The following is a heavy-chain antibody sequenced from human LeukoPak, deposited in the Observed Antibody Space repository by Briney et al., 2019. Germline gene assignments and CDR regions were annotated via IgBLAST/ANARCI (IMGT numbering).Heavy chain of an antibody. Sequence: EASVKVSCKASGYTFPSYFMHWVRQAPGQGLEWMGIINPTGGSTTYAQKFQGRVTMTRDTSTSTVYMELSSLRSDDTAVYYCAKSNFWYFDLWGRGTLVTVSS. CDR2: INPTGGST. D-gene: IGHD1-1*01. CDR1: GYTFPSYF. V-gene: IGHV1-46*01. CDR3: AKSNFWYFDL. J-gene: IGHJ2*01.